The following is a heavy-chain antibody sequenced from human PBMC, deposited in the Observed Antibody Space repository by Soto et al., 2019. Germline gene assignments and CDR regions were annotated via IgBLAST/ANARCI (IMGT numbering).Heavy chain of an antibody. CDR3: ARHGSGSYFDY. CDR2: INSDGRST. Sequence: EVQLVESGGGLVQPGGSLRLSCAASGFPFSNYWIHWVRQAPGKGLVWVSRINSDGRSTTYADSVKGRFTISRDNAKDTLYLQMNSLRAEDTAVYSCARHGSGSYFDYWGQGTLVTVYS. J-gene: IGHJ4*02. CDR1: GFPFSNYW. V-gene: IGHV3-74*01. D-gene: IGHD3-10*01.